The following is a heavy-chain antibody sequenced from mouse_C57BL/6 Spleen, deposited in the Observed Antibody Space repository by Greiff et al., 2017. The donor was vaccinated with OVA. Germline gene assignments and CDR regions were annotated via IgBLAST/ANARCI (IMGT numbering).Heavy chain of an antibody. CDR1: GFSLTSYG. V-gene: IGHV2-2*01. CDR3: ARNNDYDDWFAY. Sequence: VKLMESGPGLVQPSQSLSITCTVSGFSLTSYGVHWVRQSPGKGLEWLGVIWSGGSTDYNAAFISRLSISKDNSKSQVFFKMNSLQADDTAIYYCARNNDYDDWFAYWGQGTLVTVSA. CDR2: IWSGGST. J-gene: IGHJ3*01. D-gene: IGHD2-4*01.